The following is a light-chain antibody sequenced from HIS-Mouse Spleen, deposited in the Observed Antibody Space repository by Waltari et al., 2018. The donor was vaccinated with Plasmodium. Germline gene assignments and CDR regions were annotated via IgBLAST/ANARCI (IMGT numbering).Light chain of an antibody. J-gene: IGKJ1*01. CDR1: QSVLYSSNNKNY. CDR3: QQYYSTPWT. V-gene: IGKV4-1*01. CDR2: WAS. Sequence: DIVMTQSPDSLAVSLGERATINCKSSQSVLYSSNNKNYLAWYQQKPGHPTKLLIYWASTRESGVPDRFSGSGSGTDFTLTISSLQAEDVAVYYCQQYYSTPWTFGQGTKVEIK.